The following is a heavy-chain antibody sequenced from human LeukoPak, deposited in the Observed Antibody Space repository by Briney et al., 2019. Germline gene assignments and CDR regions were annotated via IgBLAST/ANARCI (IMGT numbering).Heavy chain of an antibody. CDR2: ISSSSSYI. V-gene: IGHV3-21*01. Sequence: GGSLRLSCAASRFTFSSYSMNWVRQAPGKGLEWVSSISSSSSYIYYADSVKGRFTISRDNAKNSLYLQMNSLRAEDTAVYYCARDCVATIKFYYYYYYMDVWGKGTTVTVSS. CDR1: RFTFSSYS. D-gene: IGHD5-12*01. J-gene: IGHJ6*03. CDR3: ARDCVATIKFYYYYYYMDV.